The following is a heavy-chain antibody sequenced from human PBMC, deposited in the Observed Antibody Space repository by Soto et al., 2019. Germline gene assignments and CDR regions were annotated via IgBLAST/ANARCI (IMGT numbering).Heavy chain of an antibody. CDR3: ARANIVVENYFDY. J-gene: IGHJ4*02. CDR1: GGSISSGGYS. D-gene: IGHD2-15*01. V-gene: IGHV4-30-2*01. CDR2: IYHSGST. Sequence: SETLSLTCAVSGGSISSGGYSWSWIRQPPGKGLEWIGYIYHSGSTYYNPSLKSRVTISVDRSKNQFSLKLSSVTAADTAVYYCARANIVVENYFDYWGQGTLVTVSS.